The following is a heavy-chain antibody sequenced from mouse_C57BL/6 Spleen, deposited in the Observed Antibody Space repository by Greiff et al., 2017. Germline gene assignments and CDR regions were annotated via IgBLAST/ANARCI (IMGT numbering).Heavy chain of an antibody. D-gene: IGHD2-5*01. V-gene: IGHV1-76*01. CDR2: IYPGSGNT. CDR3: ARNGYYSNPYGYFDV. CDR1: GYTFTDYY. Sequence: VKLMESGAELVRPGASVKLSCKASGYTFTDYYINWVKQRPGQGLEWIARIYPGSGNTYYNEKFKGKATLTAEKSSSTAYMQLSSLTSEVSAVYFCARNGYYSNPYGYFDVWGTGTTVTVSS. J-gene: IGHJ1*03.